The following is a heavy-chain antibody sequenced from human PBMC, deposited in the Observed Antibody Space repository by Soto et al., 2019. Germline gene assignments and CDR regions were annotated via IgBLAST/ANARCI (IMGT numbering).Heavy chain of an antibody. CDR2: ISYDGSNK. CDR3: ARDLAVAGSDFDY. V-gene: IGHV3-30-3*01. CDR1: GFTFSSYA. J-gene: IGHJ4*02. D-gene: IGHD6-19*01. Sequence: ESGGGVVQPGRSLRLSCAASGFTFSSYAMHWVRQAPGKGLEWVAVISYDGSNKYYADSVKGRFTISRDNSKNTLYLQMNSLRAEDTAVYYCARDLAVAGSDFDYWGQGTLVTVSS.